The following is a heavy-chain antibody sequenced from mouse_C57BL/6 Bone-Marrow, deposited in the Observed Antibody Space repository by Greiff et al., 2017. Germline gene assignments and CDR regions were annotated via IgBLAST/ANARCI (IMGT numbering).Heavy chain of an antibody. CDR1: GYSFTGYF. Sequence: EVKLQESGPELVKPGDSVKISCKASGYSFTGYFMNWVMQSHGKSLEWIGRINPDNGDTFYNQKFKGKATLTVDKSSRTAHMELLSLTSEYSAVYYCAECSSLYYWGQGTTPTVSS. J-gene: IGHJ2*01. D-gene: IGHD1-1*01. V-gene: IGHV1-20*01. CDR3: AECSSLYY. CDR2: INPDNGDT.